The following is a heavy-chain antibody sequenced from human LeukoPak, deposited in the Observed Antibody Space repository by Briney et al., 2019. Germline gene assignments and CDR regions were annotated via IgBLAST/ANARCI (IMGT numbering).Heavy chain of an antibody. Sequence: PSETLSLTCTVSGGSISSYYWSWIRQSPGRGLEWIGEVHYSGSATYNPSLKSRVTISVDTSINQFSLKMSSVTAADTAVYYCARGQWFRAFWSRGTPVTVSS. CDR1: GGSISSYY. D-gene: IGHD3-10*01. J-gene: IGHJ4*02. CDR2: VHYSGSA. V-gene: IGHV4-59*12. CDR3: ARGQWFRAF.